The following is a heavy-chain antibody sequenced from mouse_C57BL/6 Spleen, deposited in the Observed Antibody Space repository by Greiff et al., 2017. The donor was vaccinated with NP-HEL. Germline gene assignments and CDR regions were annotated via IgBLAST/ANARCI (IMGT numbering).Heavy chain of an antibody. CDR2: FIDVVSYT. Sequence: EVKLVESGGGLVKPGGSLKLSFAASGFPFGSYALSWFRQTRKKRLGWVATFIDVVSYTYYPDNVKGRFPISRANAKNNLYLQMSNWKSKDTAMYYSARDYGIISFVYWGEGTLFTVSA. D-gene: IGHD1-1*01. J-gene: IGHJ3*01. CDR3: ARDYGIISFVY. V-gene: IGHV5-4*01. CDR1: GFPFGSYA.